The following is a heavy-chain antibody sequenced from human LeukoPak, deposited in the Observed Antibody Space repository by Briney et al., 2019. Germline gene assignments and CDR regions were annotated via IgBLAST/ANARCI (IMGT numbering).Heavy chain of an antibody. D-gene: IGHD6-13*01. Sequence: ASVTVSCKASVGTFSSYAISWVRQAPGQGLEWMGGIIPIFGTANYAQKFQGRVTITADESTSTAYMELSSLRSEDTAVYYCAREQAAAGPNDAFDIWGQGTMVTVSS. J-gene: IGHJ3*02. CDR1: VGTFSSYA. CDR3: AREQAAAGPNDAFDI. CDR2: IIPIFGTA. V-gene: IGHV1-69*13.